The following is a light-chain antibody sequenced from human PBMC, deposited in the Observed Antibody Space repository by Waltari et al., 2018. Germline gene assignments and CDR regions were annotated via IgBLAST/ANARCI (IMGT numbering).Light chain of an antibody. CDR2: GAS. Sequence: DIQMTQSPSSVSASVGDQVTIACRASQDINNWLVWYQQKPGKAPKRLIYGASSLETGVPARFSGSGSGADFTLTITSLQPDDFATYYCQQGRSLPLTFGGGTRVDI. J-gene: IGKJ4*01. CDR1: QDINNW. V-gene: IGKV1-12*01. CDR3: QQGRSLPLT.